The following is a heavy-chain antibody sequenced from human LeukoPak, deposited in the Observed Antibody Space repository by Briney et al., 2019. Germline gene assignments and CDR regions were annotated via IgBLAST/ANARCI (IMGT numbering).Heavy chain of an antibody. CDR2: IYPADSDT. D-gene: IGHD4-11*01. CDR3: ASLDYSKGRPGYYFDY. J-gene: IGHJ4*02. CDR1: GYTFTTYW. V-gene: IGHV5-51*01. Sequence: GESLKISCKGSGYTFTTYWIGWVRQMPGKGLEWMGIIYPADSDTRYNPSSQGQVTISVDKSISTAYLQWSSLKASDTAVYYCASLDYSKGRPGYYFDYWGQGTLVTVSS.